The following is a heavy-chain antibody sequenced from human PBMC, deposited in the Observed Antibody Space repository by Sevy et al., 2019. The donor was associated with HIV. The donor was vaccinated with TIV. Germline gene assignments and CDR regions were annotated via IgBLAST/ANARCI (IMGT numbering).Heavy chain of an antibody. CDR1: GFTFSSYS. Sequence: GGSLRLSCAASGFTFSSYSMNWVRQAPGKGLEWVSSISSSSSYIYYADSVKGRFTISRDNAKNSLYLQMNSLRAEYTAVYYCAREKGIAAAAQDAFDIWGQGTMVTVSS. J-gene: IGHJ3*02. CDR3: AREKGIAAAAQDAFDI. D-gene: IGHD6-13*01. CDR2: ISSSSSYI. V-gene: IGHV3-21*01.